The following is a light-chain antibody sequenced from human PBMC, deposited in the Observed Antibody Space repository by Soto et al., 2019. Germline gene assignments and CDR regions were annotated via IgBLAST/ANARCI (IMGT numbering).Light chain of an antibody. J-gene: IGKJ2*01. V-gene: IGKV1-12*01. Sequence: DIQMTQPPSSVSASVGDRVTITCRASQGISNWLAWYQQKPGEAPKLLIYAASTLQSGVPSRFSGSGSGTECTLTISTLQPKDFATFFCQQADSFPHTFGQGTKLEIK. CDR2: AAS. CDR3: QQADSFPHT. CDR1: QGISNW.